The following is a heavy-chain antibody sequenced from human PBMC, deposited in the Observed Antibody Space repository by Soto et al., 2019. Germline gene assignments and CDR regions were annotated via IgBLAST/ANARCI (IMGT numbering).Heavy chain of an antibody. CDR2: ISGSGGST. V-gene: IGHV3-23*01. Sequence: EVQLLESGGGLVQPGGSLRLSCAASGFTFSSYAMSWVRQAPGKGLEWVAAISGSGGSTYYADSVKGRFTISRDKSKNTQYLQMNRLRAEDTAVYYGAKYWEGTGSNWFDPWGQGTLVTVSS. D-gene: IGHD1-26*01. CDR3: AKYWEGTGSNWFDP. CDR1: GFTFSSYA. J-gene: IGHJ5*02.